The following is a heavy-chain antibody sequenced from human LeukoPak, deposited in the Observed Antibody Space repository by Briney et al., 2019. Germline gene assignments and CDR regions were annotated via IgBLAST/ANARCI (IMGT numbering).Heavy chain of an antibody. V-gene: IGHV1-18*01. CDR3: ARVGNVVVVAARF. CDR1: GYTFTSYG. D-gene: IGHD2-15*01. Sequence: ASVKVSCKASGYTFTSYGISWVRQAPGQGLEWMGCISAYNGNTNYAQKLQGRVTMTTDTSTSTEYMELRSLRSDDTAVYYCARVGNVVVVAARFWGQGTLVTVSS. CDR2: ISAYNGNT. J-gene: IGHJ4*02.